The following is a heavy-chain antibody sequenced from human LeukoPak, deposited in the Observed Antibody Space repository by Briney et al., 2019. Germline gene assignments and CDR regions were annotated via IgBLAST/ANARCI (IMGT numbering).Heavy chain of an antibody. D-gene: IGHD1-26*01. V-gene: IGHV3-48*02. J-gene: IGHJ4*02. CDR2: ITASGTAM. CDR1: GFTFSSYS. Sequence: GGSLRLSCAASGFTFSSYSMNWVRQAPGKGLEWVSHITASGTAMFYADSVKGRFTISRDDAKNSLYLQMNSLRDEDTAVYYCVSSGSYRFDYWGQGTLVTVSS. CDR3: VSSGSYRFDY.